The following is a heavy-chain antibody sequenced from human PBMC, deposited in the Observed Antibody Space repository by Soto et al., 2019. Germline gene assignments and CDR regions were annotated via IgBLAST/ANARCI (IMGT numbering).Heavy chain of an antibody. D-gene: IGHD5-18*01. CDR1: GGTFSNYA. CDR2: FVPIFGTS. Sequence: QAQLLQSGAEVRQPGSSVKVSCKAPGGTFSNYAFSWVRQAPGQGLEWMGGFVPIFGTSDFAQIFQGRVTITADKPTSTAYMQLTNLKSDDTAVYYCAIGSRAYNYGLSSYYYHGMDVWGQGTTVIVSS. V-gene: IGHV1-69*06. J-gene: IGHJ6*02. CDR3: AIGSRAYNYGLSSYYYHGMDV.